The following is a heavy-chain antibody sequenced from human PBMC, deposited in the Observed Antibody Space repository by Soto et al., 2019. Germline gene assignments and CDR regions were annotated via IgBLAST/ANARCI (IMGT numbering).Heavy chain of an antibody. CDR3: ARGGEYYDILTGFHFDY. V-gene: IGHV3-33*01. Sequence: GGSLRLSCAASGFTFSSYGMHWVRQAPGKGLEWVAVIWYDGSNKYYADSVKGRFTISRDNSKNTLYLQMNSLRAEDTAVYYCARGGEYYDILTGFHFDYWGQGTLVTVSS. CDR1: GFTFSSYG. J-gene: IGHJ4*02. D-gene: IGHD3-9*01. CDR2: IWYDGSNK.